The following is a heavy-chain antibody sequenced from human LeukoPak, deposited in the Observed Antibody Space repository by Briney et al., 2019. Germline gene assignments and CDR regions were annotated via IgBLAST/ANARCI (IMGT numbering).Heavy chain of an antibody. CDR1: GFTFSSYG. D-gene: IGHD3-22*01. V-gene: IGHV3-21*01. CDR3: ARDLRPGYSYSSGFTDDAFDI. Sequence: GGTLRLPCAASGFTFSSYGMSWVRQAPGKGLEWVSSITSSTTYTYYADSVKGRFTISRDNAKSSLYLQMNSLRAEDTAVYYCARDLRPGYSYSSGFTDDAFDIWGQGTMVTVSS. J-gene: IGHJ3*02. CDR2: ITSSTTYT.